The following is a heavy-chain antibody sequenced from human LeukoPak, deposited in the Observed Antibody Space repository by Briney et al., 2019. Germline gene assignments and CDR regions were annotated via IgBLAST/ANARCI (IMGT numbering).Heavy chain of an antibody. CDR2: INTVSGTI. CDR1: GFTFSSYS. Sequence: GGSLRLSCAASGFTFSSYSMNRVRQAPGKGLEWLSYINTVSGTISYADSVKGRFTISVDNAKASLYLQMDSLRAEDTAVYYCARDQYYAFDCWGQGSLVTVSS. D-gene: IGHD1-26*01. V-gene: IGHV3-48*01. J-gene: IGHJ4*02. CDR3: ARDQYYAFDC.